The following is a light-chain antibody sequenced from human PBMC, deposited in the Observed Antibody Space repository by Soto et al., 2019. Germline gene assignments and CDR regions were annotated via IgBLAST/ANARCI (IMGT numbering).Light chain of an antibody. V-gene: IGLV9-49*01. J-gene: IGLJ2*01. CDR3: GAEHGSGSNFVVV. Sequence: QPVLTQPPSASASPGASVTLTCTLSSGYSNYKVDWYQQRPGKGPRFVMRVGTGGIVGSKGDGIPDRFSVLGSGLNRYLTIKNIQEEDESDYHCGAEHGSGSNFVVVFGGGTKVTVL. CDR2: VGTGGIVG. CDR1: SGYSNYK.